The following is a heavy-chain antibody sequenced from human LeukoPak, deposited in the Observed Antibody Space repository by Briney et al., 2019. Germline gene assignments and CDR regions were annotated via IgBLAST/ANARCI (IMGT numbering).Heavy chain of an antibody. CDR1: GGSISSYY. J-gene: IGHJ4*02. V-gene: IGHV4-59*12. D-gene: IGHD3-10*01. CDR2: IYYSGST. Sequence: SETLSLTCTVSGGSISSYYWSWIRQPPGKGLEWIGYIYYSGSTNYNPSLKSRVTISVDMSKNQFSLKLSSVTAADTAVYYCARVLLWFGEHYYFDYWGQGTLVTVSS. CDR3: ARVLLWFGEHYYFDY.